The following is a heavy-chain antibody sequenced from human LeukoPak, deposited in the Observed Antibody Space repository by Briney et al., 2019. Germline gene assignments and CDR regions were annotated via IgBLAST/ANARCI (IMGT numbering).Heavy chain of an antibody. V-gene: IGHV1-69*13. D-gene: IGHD5-12*01. CDR2: IIPIFGTA. CDR3: ARGAVATIDYYYYMDV. J-gene: IGHJ6*03. Sequence: ASVKVSCKASGGTFSSYAISWVRQAPGQGLEWMGGIIPIFGTANYARKFQGRVTITADESTSTAYMELSSLRSEDTAVYYCARGAVATIDYYYYMDVWGKGTTVTISS. CDR1: GGTFSSYA.